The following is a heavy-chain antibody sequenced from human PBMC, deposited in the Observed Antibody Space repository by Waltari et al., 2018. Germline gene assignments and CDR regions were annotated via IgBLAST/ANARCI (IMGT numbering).Heavy chain of an antibody. J-gene: IGHJ4*02. CDR1: GFGFSDYG. Sequence: QVQLAESGGGVVLPGGSRRLACAASGFGFSDYGLHWVRQAPGKGLEWVAFIRIDDSDTYYADSMKGRFIISRDNSKSTLFLQMDGLRPDDTAVYYCVRSRKRAGEVTFDDWGQGTLVTVS. CDR2: IRIDDSDT. D-gene: IGHD3-16*01. V-gene: IGHV3-30*02. CDR3: VRSRKRAGEVTFDD.